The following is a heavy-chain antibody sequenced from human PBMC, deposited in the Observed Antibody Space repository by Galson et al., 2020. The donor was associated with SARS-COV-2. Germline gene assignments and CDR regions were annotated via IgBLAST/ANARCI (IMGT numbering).Heavy chain of an antibody. CDR3: AREISGQYSSGWKDYYFEY. V-gene: IGHV4-4*07. CDR1: GGSISNYY. Sequence: TSETLSLTCTVYGGSISNYYWSWIRQPPGKGLEWIGRINSSGSTNYNPSLKSRVTMSLDTSKNQFSLRLSSVTAADRVVYYCAREISGQYSSGWKDYYFEYWGQGILVTVTS. J-gene: IGHJ4*02. CDR2: INSSGST. D-gene: IGHD6-19*01.